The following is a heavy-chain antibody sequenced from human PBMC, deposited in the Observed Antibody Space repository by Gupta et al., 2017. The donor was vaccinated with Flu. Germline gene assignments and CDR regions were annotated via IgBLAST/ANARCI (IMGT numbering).Heavy chain of an antibody. CDR2: IYVSGST. V-gene: IGHV4-4*07. CDR1: GGSVRIYY. J-gene: IGHJ3*01. Sequence: QVQLQESGPGPVKPSETLSLVCSVSGGSVRIYYWNWIRQSAGRGLEWIGRIYVSGSTSYNPSLKSRVNLSLDTSKNQFSLKLKSVTAADTAVYYCARGGPGPLDVWGQGAKVTVSP. D-gene: IGHD3-16*01. CDR3: ARGGPGPLDV.